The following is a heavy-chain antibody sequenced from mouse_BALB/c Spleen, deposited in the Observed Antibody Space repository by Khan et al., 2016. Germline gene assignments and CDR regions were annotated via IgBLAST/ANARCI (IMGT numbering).Heavy chain of an antibody. J-gene: IGHJ1*01. Sequence: VQLKQSGPDLVKPGASVKISCKASGYSFTGYYIHWVKQSHGKSLEWIGRINPNNGGISNNQKFKGKAILTVDRSSSTAYMELSSLTSEDSAVYYSARGSNYGNFDVWGAGTTVTVSS. D-gene: IGHD2-5*01. CDR1: GYSFTGYY. V-gene: IGHV1-26*01. CDR3: ARGSNYGNFDV. CDR2: INPNNGGI.